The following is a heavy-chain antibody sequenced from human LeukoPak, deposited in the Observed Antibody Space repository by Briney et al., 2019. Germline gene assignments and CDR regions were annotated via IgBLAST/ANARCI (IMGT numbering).Heavy chain of an antibody. J-gene: IGHJ3*02. Sequence: GGSLRLSCAASGFTFSSYSMNWVRQAPGKGLEWVSCISSSSSYIYYADSVKGRFTISRDNAKNSLYLQMNSLRAEDTAVYYCARAQVLLWFGELPTYDAFDIWGQGTMVTVSS. CDR2: ISSSSSYI. CDR1: GFTFSSYS. CDR3: ARAQVLLWFGELPTYDAFDI. V-gene: IGHV3-21*01. D-gene: IGHD3-10*01.